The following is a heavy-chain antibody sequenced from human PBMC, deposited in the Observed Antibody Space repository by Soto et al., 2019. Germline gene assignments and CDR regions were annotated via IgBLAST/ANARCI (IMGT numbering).Heavy chain of an antibody. Sequence: GGSLRLSCAASGFTFSSYWMSWVRQAPGKGLEWVSVIYSGGSTYYADSVKGRFTISRDNSKNTLYLQMNSLRAEDTAVYYCARDRGELEPDAFDIWGQGTMVTVSS. V-gene: IGHV3-66*01. CDR2: IYSGGST. J-gene: IGHJ3*02. CDR1: GFTFSSYW. D-gene: IGHD1-1*01. CDR3: ARDRGELEPDAFDI.